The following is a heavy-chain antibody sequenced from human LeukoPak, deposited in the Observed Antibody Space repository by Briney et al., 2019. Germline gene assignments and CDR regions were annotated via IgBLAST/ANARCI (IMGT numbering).Heavy chain of an antibody. D-gene: IGHD2-21*01. CDR1: GGSFSGYY. V-gene: IGHV4-34*01. J-gene: IGHJ4*02. CDR2: INHSGST. Sequence: SETLSLTCAVYGGSFSGYYWSWIRQPPGKGLEWIGEINHSGSTNYNPSLKSRVTISVDTSKNQFSLKLSSVTAADTAVYYCARMGAIGGASANPDYWGQGTLVTVSS. CDR3: ARMGAIGGASANPDY.